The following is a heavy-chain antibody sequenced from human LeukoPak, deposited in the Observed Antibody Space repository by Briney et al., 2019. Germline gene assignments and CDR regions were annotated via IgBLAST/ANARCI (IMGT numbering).Heavy chain of an antibody. J-gene: IGHJ4*02. CDR3: ARFYDSTGYYSRGNFDY. D-gene: IGHD3-22*01. V-gene: IGHV3-20*04. CDR1: GFTFDHYG. Sequence: PGGSLRLSCTASGFTFDHYGMSWVRQAPGKGLEWFSGINWNGGSTGYADSVKARFTISRDNAKNSLYLQMNSLRAEDTALYYCARFYDSTGYYSRGNFDYWGQGTLVTVSS. CDR2: INWNGGST.